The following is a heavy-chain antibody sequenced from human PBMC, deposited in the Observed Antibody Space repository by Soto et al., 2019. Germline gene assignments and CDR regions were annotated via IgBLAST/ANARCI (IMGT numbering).Heavy chain of an antibody. Sequence: HVQLVQSGAELKKPGSSVKVSCKASGGTFSSYAISWVRQAPGQGLEWMGGIIPIFGTANYAKKFQGRVTITADEATSTAYMELRSLRSDDTAVYYCARWTPPGDGYNTGGLRFHYLGQGTLGTVSS. V-gene: IGHV1-69*01. CDR3: ARWTPPGDGYNTGGLRFHY. CDR1: GGTFSSYA. CDR2: IIPIFGTA. D-gene: IGHD5-12*01. J-gene: IGHJ4*02.